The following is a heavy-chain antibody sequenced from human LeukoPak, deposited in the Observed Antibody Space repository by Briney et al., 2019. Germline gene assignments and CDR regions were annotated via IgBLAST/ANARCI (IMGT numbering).Heavy chain of an antibody. CDR1: GGSFSGYY. CDR2: INHSGST. Sequence: PSETLSLTCAVYGGSFSGYYWSWIRQPPGKGLEWIGEINHSGSTNYNPSLKSRVTISVDTSKNQFSLKLSSVTAADTAVYYCARGHKGGSCRYWGQGTLVTVSS. D-gene: IGHD2-15*01. CDR3: ARGHKGGSCRY. J-gene: IGHJ4*02. V-gene: IGHV4-34*01.